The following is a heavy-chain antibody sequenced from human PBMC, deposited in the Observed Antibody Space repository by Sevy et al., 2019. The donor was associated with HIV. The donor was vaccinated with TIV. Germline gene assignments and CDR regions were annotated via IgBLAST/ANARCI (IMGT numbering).Heavy chain of an antibody. D-gene: IGHD1-1*01. Sequence: GGSLRLSCAVSRFSFSDFFMSWIRQAPGKGLEWISSISSSGGTIYYADSVKGRFTISRDNTKNSLFLQMNSLRAEDTAVYYCARDPLEMDYFDYWGLGTLVTFSS. CDR2: ISSSGGTI. CDR3: ARDPLEMDYFDY. CDR1: RFSFSDFF. J-gene: IGHJ4*02. V-gene: IGHV3-11*04.